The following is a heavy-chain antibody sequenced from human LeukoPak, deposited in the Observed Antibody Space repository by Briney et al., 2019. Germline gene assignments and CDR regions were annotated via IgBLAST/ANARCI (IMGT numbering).Heavy chain of an antibody. CDR1: GFTFSSSG. Sequence: GGSLRLSCAASGFTFSSSGMHWVRQAPGKGLEWVAVISYDGSNKYYADSVKGRFTFSRDNSKNTLYLQMNSLRAEDTAVYYCAKGVDYCSGGSCPADYWGPGTLVTVSS. J-gene: IGHJ4*02. D-gene: IGHD2-15*01. CDR3: AKGVDYCSGGSCPADY. CDR2: ISYDGSNK. V-gene: IGHV3-30*18.